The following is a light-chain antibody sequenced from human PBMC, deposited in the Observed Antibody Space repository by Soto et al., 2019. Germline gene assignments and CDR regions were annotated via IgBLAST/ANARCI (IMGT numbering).Light chain of an antibody. V-gene: IGLV2-14*03. CDR2: DVS. Sequence: QSALTQPASVSGSPGQSITISCTGTSSDVGGYNYVSWHQQHPGKVPKLMIYDVSHRPSGVSNRFSGSKSGNTASLTISGLQAEDEADYYCSSHTSSITVVFGGGTKLTVL. J-gene: IGLJ2*01. CDR1: SSDVGGYNY. CDR3: SSHTSSITVV.